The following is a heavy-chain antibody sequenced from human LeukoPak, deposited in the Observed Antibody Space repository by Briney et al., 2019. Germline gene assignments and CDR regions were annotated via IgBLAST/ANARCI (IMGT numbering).Heavy chain of an antibody. D-gene: IGHD3-9*01. CDR1: GFTFSNSE. V-gene: IGHV3-48*03. J-gene: IGHJ4*02. CDR2: ISSSDSTI. CDR3: LTIFDY. Sequence: GGSLRLSCAASGFTFSNSEMNWVRQAPGKGLEWVSYISSSDSTIYYADSVKGRFTISRDNAKNSLYLQMNSLRAEDTAIYYCLTIFDYWGQGILVTVSS.